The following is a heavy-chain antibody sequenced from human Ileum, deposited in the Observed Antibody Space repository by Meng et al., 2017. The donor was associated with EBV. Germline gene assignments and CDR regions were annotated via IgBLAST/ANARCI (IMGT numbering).Heavy chain of an antibody. V-gene: IGHV3-15*01. CDR1: GFSFSKVW. CDR3: TTWGGN. Sequence: EGQLVESGGCLVEPVGSLRLYCAGSGFSFSKVWMNWVRQTPGKGLEWVGRIRSKSAGGTTDYAAPVKGRFTISRDDSEDTLYLQMNSLKTEDTAVYYCTTWGGNWGQGTLVTVSS. D-gene: IGHD3-16*01. J-gene: IGHJ1*01. CDR2: IRSKSAGGTT.